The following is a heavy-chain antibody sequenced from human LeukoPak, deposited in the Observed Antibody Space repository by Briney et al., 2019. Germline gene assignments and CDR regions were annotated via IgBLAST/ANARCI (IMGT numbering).Heavy chain of an antibody. CDR3: ARGRYSGSYYF. Sequence: SETLSLTCAVYGGSFSGYYWSWIRQPPGKGLEWIGEINHSGSTNYNPSLESRVTISVDTSKNQFSLKLSSVTAADTAVYYCARGRYSGSYYFWGQGTLVTVSS. CDR1: GGSFSGYY. J-gene: IGHJ4*02. CDR2: INHSGST. D-gene: IGHD1-26*01. V-gene: IGHV4-34*01.